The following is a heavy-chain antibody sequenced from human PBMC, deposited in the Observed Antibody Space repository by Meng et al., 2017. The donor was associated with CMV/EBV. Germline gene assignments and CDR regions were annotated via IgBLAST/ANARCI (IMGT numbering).Heavy chain of an antibody. Sequence: SVKVSCKASGGTFSSYAISWVRQAPGQGLEWMGGIIPIFGTANYAQKFQGRVTITTDESTSTAYMEPSSLRSEDTAVYYCARETRYCSSTSCLYGVDYWGQGTLVTVSS. CDR1: GGTFSSYA. D-gene: IGHD2-2*01. CDR2: IIPIFGTA. CDR3: ARETRYCSSTSCLYGVDY. J-gene: IGHJ4*02. V-gene: IGHV1-69*05.